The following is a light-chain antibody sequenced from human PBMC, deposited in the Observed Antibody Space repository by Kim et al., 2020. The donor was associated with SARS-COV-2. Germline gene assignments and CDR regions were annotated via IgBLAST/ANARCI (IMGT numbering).Light chain of an antibody. J-gene: IGLJ3*02. CDR3: SAWDRSLSAWV. CDR1: NNNVGDQG. CDR2: RNN. V-gene: IGLV10-54*01. Sequence: LTQPPSVSKGLRQTATLTCTGNNNNVGDQGAAWLQQHRGHPPKLLSYRNNNRPSGISERLSASRSGNTASLTITGLQAEDEADYYCSAWDRSLSAWVFRGGALPTVL.